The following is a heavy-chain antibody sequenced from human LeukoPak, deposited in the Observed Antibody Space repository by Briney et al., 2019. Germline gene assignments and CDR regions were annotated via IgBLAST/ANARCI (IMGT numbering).Heavy chain of an antibody. CDR2: IEQDGSEK. J-gene: IGHJ4*02. V-gene: IGHV3-7*04. CDR3: AGGLGWLVDY. CDR1: GFTFSSYE. Sequence: GGSLRLSCAASGFTFSSYEMNWVRQAPGKGLEWVVNIEQDGSEKNYVDSVKGRFTISRDNAKNSLYLQMNSLRAEDTAVYYCAGGLGWLVDYWGQGTLVTVSS. D-gene: IGHD2-15*01.